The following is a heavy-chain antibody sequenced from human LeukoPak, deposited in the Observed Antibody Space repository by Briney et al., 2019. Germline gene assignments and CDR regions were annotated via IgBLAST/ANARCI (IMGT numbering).Heavy chain of an antibody. D-gene: IGHD6-13*01. Sequence: SETLSLTCAVYGGSFGGYYWSWIRQPPGKGLEWIGEINHSGSTNYNPSLKSRVTISVDTSKNQFSLKLSSVTAADTAVYYCARGRSSWYLGFRWFDPWGQGTLVTVSS. V-gene: IGHV4-34*01. CDR2: INHSGST. CDR1: GGSFGGYY. J-gene: IGHJ5*02. CDR3: ARGRSSWYLGFRWFDP.